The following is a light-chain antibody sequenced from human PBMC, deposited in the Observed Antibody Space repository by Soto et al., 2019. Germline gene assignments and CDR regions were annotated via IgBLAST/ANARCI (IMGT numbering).Light chain of an antibody. CDR1: QRISRS. CDR2: DTS. Sequence: EIVLTQSPATLSFSPGEKATLSCRASQRISRSLAWYQHKPGQAPRLLIFDTSNRATGIPARFSGSGSGTDFTLTISSLEPEDFAIYYCQQRDSWPRTFGQGTKV. CDR3: QQRDSWPRT. J-gene: IGKJ1*01. V-gene: IGKV3-11*01.